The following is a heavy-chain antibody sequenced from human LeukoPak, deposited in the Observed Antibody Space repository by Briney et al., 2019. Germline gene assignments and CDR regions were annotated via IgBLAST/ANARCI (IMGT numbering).Heavy chain of an antibody. CDR2: IIPIFGIA. CDR1: GGTFSSYA. Sequence: SVKVSCKASGGTFSSYAICWVRQAPGQGLEWMGRIIPIFGIANYAQKFQGRVTITADKSTSKAYMELSSLRSEDTAVYYCARGYGGRPTGGTDAFDIWGQGTMVTVSS. J-gene: IGHJ3*02. V-gene: IGHV1-69*04. CDR3: ARGYGGRPTGGTDAFDI. D-gene: IGHD4-23*01.